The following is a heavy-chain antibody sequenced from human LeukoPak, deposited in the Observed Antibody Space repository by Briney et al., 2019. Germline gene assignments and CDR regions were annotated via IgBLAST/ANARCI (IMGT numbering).Heavy chain of an antibody. CDR3: ARVNPLPYYYYYMDV. Sequence: PGGSLRLFCAASGFTFSSYSMNWVRQAPGKGLEWVSSISSSSSYIYYADSVKDRFTISRDNAKNSLYLQMNSLRAEDTAVYYCARVNPLPYYYYYMDVWGKGTTVTVSS. V-gene: IGHV3-21*01. CDR1: GFTFSSYS. J-gene: IGHJ6*03. CDR2: ISSSSSYI. D-gene: IGHD1-26*01.